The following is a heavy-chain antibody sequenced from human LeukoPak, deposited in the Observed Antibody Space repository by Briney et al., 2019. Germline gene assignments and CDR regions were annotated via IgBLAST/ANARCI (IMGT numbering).Heavy chain of an antibody. CDR3: AILLDL. CDR2: ISGSGEET. CDR1: GFTFSNYA. V-gene: IGHV3-23*01. Sequence: PGGSLRLSCAAPGFTFSNYAMNWVRQAPGKGLEWVSSISGSGEETYYADSVKGRFTVSRDNSKNTVYVQMNSLRPEDTAVYSCAILLDLWGQGILVTVSS. J-gene: IGHJ5*02.